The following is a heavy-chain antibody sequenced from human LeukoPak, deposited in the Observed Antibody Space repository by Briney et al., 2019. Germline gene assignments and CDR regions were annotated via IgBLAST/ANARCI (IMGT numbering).Heavy chain of an antibody. J-gene: IGHJ6*03. Sequence: SETLSLTCTVSGGSVSSSSYYWGWIRQPPGKGLEWIGSIYYSGSTYYNPSLKSRVSISVDTSKNQFSLKLGSVTAADTAVYYCARGISGSYSLVYYYYMDVWGKGTTVTISS. CDR1: GGSVSSSSYY. V-gene: IGHV4-39*07. D-gene: IGHD1-26*01. CDR3: ARGISGSYSLVYYYYMDV. CDR2: IYYSGST.